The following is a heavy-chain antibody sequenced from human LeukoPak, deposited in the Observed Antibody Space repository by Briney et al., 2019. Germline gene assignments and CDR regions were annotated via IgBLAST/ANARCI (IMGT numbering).Heavy chain of an antibody. CDR1: GFTFSSYE. CDR2: ISISGSTI. V-gene: IGHV3-48*03. Sequence: GGSLRLSCAASGFTFSSYEMNWVRQAPGKGLEWVSYISISGSTIYYADSLKGQFTNSRDNHKNSLYLQMNSLRAEDTAVYYCARDLEAAADTSNHGHNYYGMDVWGQGTTVTVSS. J-gene: IGHJ6*02. D-gene: IGHD6-13*01. CDR3: ARDLEAAADTSNHGHNYYGMDV.